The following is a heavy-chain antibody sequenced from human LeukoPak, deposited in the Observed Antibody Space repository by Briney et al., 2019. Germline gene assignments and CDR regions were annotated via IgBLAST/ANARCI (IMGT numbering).Heavy chain of an antibody. CDR1: GYTFTSYG. Sequence: GASVKVSCKASGYTFTSYGISWVRQAPGQGLEWMGWISAYNGNTNYAQKLQGRVTMTTDTSTSTAYMELRSLRSDDTAVYYCAREPQYSSGWLDAFDIWGQGTVVTVSS. D-gene: IGHD6-19*01. J-gene: IGHJ3*02. CDR2: ISAYNGNT. V-gene: IGHV1-18*01. CDR3: AREPQYSSGWLDAFDI.